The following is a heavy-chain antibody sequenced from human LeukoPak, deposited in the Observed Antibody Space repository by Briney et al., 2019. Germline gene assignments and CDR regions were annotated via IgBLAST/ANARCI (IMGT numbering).Heavy chain of an antibody. CDR2: INIDGTTT. J-gene: IGHJ6*02. CDR3: ARGLLSNRDYGMDV. CDR1: GFTFRSYW. V-gene: IGHV3-74*01. Sequence: AGGSLRLSCAVSGFTFRSYWMHWVRQAPGKGLVWVSRINIDGTTTTYADSVKGRFTISRDNAKNTLYLQMNSLRAEDTAVYHRARGLLSNRDYGMDVWGQGTTVTVSS. D-gene: IGHD1/OR15-1a*01.